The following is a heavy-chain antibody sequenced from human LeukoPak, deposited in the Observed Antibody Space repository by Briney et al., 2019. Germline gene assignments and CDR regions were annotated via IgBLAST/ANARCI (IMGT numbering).Heavy chain of an antibody. CDR1: GGSISSYY. CDR2: IHYSGST. Sequence: SETLSLTCTVSGGSISSYYWSWIRQPPGKGLEWIGYIHYSGSTNYNPSLKSRVTISLVTSKNQFSLKLSSVTAADTAVYYCARMYSSSWYVDYWGQGTLVTVSS. V-gene: IGHV4-59*12. D-gene: IGHD6-13*01. J-gene: IGHJ4*02. CDR3: ARMYSSSWYVDY.